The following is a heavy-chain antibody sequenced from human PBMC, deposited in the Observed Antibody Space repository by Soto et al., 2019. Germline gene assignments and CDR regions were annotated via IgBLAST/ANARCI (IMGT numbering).Heavy chain of an antibody. Sequence: QERLVQSGAELRRPGASVKISCRASGYNFPSSNVNWVRQASGQGPEWLGWMNAANGNAAFARDFQGKVTITPDLYTGPVCLEPGGLSSGDTAMYYCARAVGIGVTGLDLWGPGTFVTVS. J-gene: IGHJ5*02. CDR3: ARAVGIGVTGLDL. CDR1: GYNFPSSN. CDR2: MNAANGNA. V-gene: IGHV1-8*01. D-gene: IGHD2-21*02.